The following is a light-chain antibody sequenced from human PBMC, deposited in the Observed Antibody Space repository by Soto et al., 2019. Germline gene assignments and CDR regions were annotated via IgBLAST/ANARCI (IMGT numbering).Light chain of an antibody. V-gene: IGLV3-25*02. Sequence: SYELTQPPSMSVSPGQTARITCSGDPLTRQYVYWYQQKPGQAPLLVIYKDNERPSGIPERFSGSTSGTTGTLTISGVRAEDEADYYCQTADNSGTFLLFAGGIKLTVL. J-gene: IGLJ3*02. CDR1: PLTRQY. CDR2: KDN. CDR3: QTADNSGTFLL.